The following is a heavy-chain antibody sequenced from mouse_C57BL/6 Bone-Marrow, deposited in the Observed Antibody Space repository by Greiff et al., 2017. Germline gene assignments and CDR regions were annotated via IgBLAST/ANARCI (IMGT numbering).Heavy chain of an antibody. Sequence: QVQLKQSGAELVKPGASVKMSCKASGYTFTSYGITWVKQSPGQGLEWVGEIYPGGGRTNYTENIKSKATMTVDTSTSTSYMQLSSLTSEDSAVYYCARGGLGGNHWYFDVWGTGTTVTVSS. CDR1: GYTFTSYG. J-gene: IGHJ1*03. CDR2: IYPGGGRT. D-gene: IGHD1-1*02. CDR3: ARGGLGGNHWYFDV. V-gene: IGHV1-55*01.